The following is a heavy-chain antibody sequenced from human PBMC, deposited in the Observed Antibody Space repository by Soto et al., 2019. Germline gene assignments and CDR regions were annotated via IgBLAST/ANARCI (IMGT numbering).Heavy chain of an antibody. CDR2: ISNSNRYI. CDR1: GFNFSSYT. J-gene: IGHJ3*01. Sequence: PGGSLRLSCAASGFNFSSYTMNWVRQAPGKGLEWVSSISNSNRYIYYADSLKGRFTVSRDDAKNSLFLEINSLRADDTAVYYCAGDRCRGPSCYRNYALDLGGQGTRVSVSS. V-gene: IGHV3-21*01. CDR3: AGDRCRGPSCYRNYALDL. D-gene: IGHD2-15*01.